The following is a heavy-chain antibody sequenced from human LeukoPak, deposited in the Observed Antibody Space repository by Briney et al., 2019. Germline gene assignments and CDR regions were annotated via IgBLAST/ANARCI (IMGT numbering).Heavy chain of an antibody. J-gene: IGHJ4*02. CDR1: GFTFSSHL. Sequence: PGGSLRLSCAASGFTFSSHLMHWVRQAQGTGLVWVSSVKCDGTATNYADSVKGRFTISRDNAKNTLYLQMNSLRVEDTAVYYCVRKFATGDWGQGTLVTVSS. D-gene: IGHD1-14*01. CDR3: VRKFATGD. V-gene: IGHV3-74*01. CDR2: VKCDGTAT.